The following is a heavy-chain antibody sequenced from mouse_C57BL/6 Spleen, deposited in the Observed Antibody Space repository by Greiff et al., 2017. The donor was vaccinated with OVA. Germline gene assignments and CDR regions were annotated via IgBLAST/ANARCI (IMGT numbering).Heavy chain of an antibody. CDR3: VSWSPFAY. V-gene: IGHV10-1*01. CDR2: IRSKSNNYAT. J-gene: IGHJ3*01. Sequence: EVKLQESGGGLVQPKGSLKLSCAASGFSFNTYAMNWVRQAPGKGLEWVARIRSKSNNYATYYADSVKDRFTISRDDSESMLYLQMNNLKTEDTAMYYCVSWSPFAYWGQGTLVTVSA. CDR1: GFSFNTYA.